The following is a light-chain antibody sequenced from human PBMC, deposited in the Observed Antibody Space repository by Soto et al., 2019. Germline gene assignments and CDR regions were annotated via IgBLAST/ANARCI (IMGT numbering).Light chain of an antibody. CDR1: QTISTY. CDR3: QQCFSPLLT. V-gene: IGKV1-39*01. J-gene: IGKJ4*01. CDR2: GAS. Sequence: DIQMTQSPSSLSVSVGDSVTITCRASQTISTYLTWFQKKPGKAPQLLIYGASSWQSGVPSRFSGSGSGTDFTLTITGLQSEDSATYFCQQCFSPLLTFGGGTKV.